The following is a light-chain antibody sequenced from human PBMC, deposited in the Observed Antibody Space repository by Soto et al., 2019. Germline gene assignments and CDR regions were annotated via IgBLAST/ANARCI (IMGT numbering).Light chain of an antibody. CDR2: EAS. J-gene: IGKJ3*01. V-gene: IGKV1-33*01. CDR1: QDISNN. CDR3: QQYDALFT. Sequence: DIQMTQSPSSLSASVGDRVTITCQASQDISNNVNWYQHKAGRAPKVLIYEASDLETGVPTRFSGTGYGTQFTFTISSLQPEDAATYYCQQYDALFTFSPGTKVDI.